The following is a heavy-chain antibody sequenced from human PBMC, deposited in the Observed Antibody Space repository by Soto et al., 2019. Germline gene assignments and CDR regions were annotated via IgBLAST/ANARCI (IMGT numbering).Heavy chain of an antibody. CDR2: ISGTGGST. D-gene: IGHD2-21*02. V-gene: IGHV3-23*01. J-gene: IGHJ4*02. Sequence: GVLRLSCAASGFTFSSYAMTWVRQAPGKGLEWVSAISGTGGSTYYADSVKGRFTISRDNSKNTLYLQMNSLRAEDTALYYCAKDVVVTDASFDDWGQGTMVTVSS. CDR1: GFTFSSYA. CDR3: AKDVVVTDASFDD.